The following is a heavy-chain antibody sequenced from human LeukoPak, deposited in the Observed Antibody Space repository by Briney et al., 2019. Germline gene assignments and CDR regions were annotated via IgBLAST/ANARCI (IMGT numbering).Heavy chain of an antibody. V-gene: IGHV4-30-2*01. CDR3: AIGFYASGSHFDY. CDR1: GGSISSGDYP. CDR2: IFHTGHT. D-gene: IGHD3-10*01. J-gene: IGHJ4*02. Sequence: SETLSLTCAVSGGSISSGDYPWSWIRQPPGKGLEWIGYIFHTGHTSYNPSLKSRVTISVDMSKNQIALKLSSVTAADTAVYYCAIGFYASGSHFDYWGQGSLVTVSS.